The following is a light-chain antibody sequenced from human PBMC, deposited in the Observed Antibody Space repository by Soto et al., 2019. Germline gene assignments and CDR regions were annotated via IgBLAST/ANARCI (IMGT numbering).Light chain of an antibody. J-gene: IGLJ2*01. V-gene: IGLV3-9*01. CDR2: RDS. Sequence: SYELTQPLSVSVALGQTARITCGGNNIGTKNVHWYQQKPGQAPVLVIYRDSNRPSGIPERFSGSNSGNTATLTISRAQAGDEADYYCLVWDSSIVVFGGGTKLTVL. CDR3: LVWDSSIVV. CDR1: NIGTKN.